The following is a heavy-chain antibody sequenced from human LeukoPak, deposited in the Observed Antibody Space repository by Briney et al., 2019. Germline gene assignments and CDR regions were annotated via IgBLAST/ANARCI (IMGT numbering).Heavy chain of an antibody. CDR1: GGSISSYY. D-gene: IGHD3-22*01. Sequence: SETLSLTCTVSGGSISSYYWSWIRQPPGKGLEWIGYIYYSGSTNYNPSLKSRVTISVDTSKNQFSLKLSSVTAADTAVYYCARGGIVAVWYFDYWGQGTMVTVSS. CDR3: ARGGIVAVWYFDY. CDR2: IYYSGST. J-gene: IGHJ4*03. V-gene: IGHV4-59*01.